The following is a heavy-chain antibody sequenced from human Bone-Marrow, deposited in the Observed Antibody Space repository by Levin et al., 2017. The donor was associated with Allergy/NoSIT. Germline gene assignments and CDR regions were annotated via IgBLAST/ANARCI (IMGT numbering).Heavy chain of an antibody. J-gene: IGHJ4*02. CDR1: GFTFSSYA. D-gene: IGHD2-21*01. Sequence: GESLKISCAASGFTFSSYAMHWVRQAPGKGLEWVAVISYDGSNKYYADSVKGRFTISRDNSKNTLYLQMNSLRAEDTAVYYCARAPRGEGFDYWGQGTLVTVSS. V-gene: IGHV3-30-3*01. CDR3: ARAPRGEGFDY. CDR2: ISYDGSNK.